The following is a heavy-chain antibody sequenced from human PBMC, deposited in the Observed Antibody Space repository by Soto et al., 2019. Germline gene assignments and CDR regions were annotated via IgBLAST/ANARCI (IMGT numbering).Heavy chain of an antibody. CDR2: VSYDGSTT. V-gene: IGHV3-30-3*02. CDR1: GFTFSRFS. CDR3: AKNRDGYYYSYFAY. Sequence: GGSLRLSCVASGFTFSRFSMHWARQAPGKGLEWVAVVSYDGSTTYYADSVKGRLTISRDNSKNTLYLQMNSLRADDTAVYYCAKNRDGYYYSYFAYWGQGTLVTVSS. D-gene: IGHD3-22*01. J-gene: IGHJ4*02.